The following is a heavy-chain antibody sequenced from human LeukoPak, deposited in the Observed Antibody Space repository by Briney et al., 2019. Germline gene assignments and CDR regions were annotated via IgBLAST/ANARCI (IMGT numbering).Heavy chain of an antibody. CDR1: GFTLSSYA. D-gene: IGHD6-19*01. V-gene: IGHV3-23*01. CDR2: ISCSGGST. CDR3: AKDGRGWLADFDY. J-gene: IGHJ4*02. Sequence: PGASLRLSCAASGFTLSSYAMGWVRQAPGRGLGWVSAISCSGGSTYYAHSVKDRFTISRHKSKNTFYLQMNSLRAEDTAVYYCAKDGRGWLADFDYWGQGTLVTVSS.